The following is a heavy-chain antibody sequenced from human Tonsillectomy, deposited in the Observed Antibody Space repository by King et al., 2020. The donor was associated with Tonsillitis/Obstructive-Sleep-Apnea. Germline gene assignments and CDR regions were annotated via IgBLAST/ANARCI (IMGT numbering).Heavy chain of an antibody. V-gene: IGHV3-9*01. D-gene: IGHD3-3*01. J-gene: IGHJ6*03. CDR1: GFTFDDYA. Sequence: VQLVESGGGLVQPGRSLRLSCEVSGFTFDDYAMYWVRQAPEKGLEWVSGISWDGGSIGYADSVKGRFTISRDNAKNSLYLQMNSLRGEDTALYYCAKSAYYEFWSGSYTDRDYMDVWGQGTTVTVSS. CDR2: ISWDGGSI. CDR3: AKSAYYEFWSGSYTDRDYMDV.